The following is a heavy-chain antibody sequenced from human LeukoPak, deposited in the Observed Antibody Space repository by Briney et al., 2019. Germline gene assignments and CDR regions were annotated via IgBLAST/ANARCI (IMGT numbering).Heavy chain of an antibody. CDR2: IYTSGST. CDR3: ARAVAGRNYYYYHYMDV. J-gene: IGHJ6*03. CDR1: GGSISSYY. Sequence: SETLSLTCTVSGGSISSYYWSWIRQPPGKGLEWIGYIYTSGSTNYNPSLKSRVTISVDTSKNQFSLKLSSVTAADTAVYYCARAVAGRNYYYYHYMDVWGKGTTVTVSS. D-gene: IGHD6-19*01. V-gene: IGHV4-4*09.